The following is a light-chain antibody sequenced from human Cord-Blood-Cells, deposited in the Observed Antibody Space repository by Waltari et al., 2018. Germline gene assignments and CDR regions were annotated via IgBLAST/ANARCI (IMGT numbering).Light chain of an antibody. V-gene: IGKV2-29*02. CDR1: QSLLHSDGKTY. CDR3: MQGIHLPYT. J-gene: IGKJ2*01. Sequence: DIVMTQPPLSLSVTPRQPASISCQSSQSLLHSDGKTYLYWYLQQPGPSTHLLNYEVSSRFAGVPDKFSGSGSRTDFPLKSSRVEAEDVGVYYCMQGIHLPYTFGQGTKLEIK. CDR2: EVS.